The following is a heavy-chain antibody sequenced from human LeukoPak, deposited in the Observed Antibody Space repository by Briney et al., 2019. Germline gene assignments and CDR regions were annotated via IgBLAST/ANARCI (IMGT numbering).Heavy chain of an antibody. J-gene: IGHJ4*02. Sequence: SETLSLTCTLPGGSISSSSYYWGWIRQPPGGGLEWLGSIYYSGSTCYNPSLKSRVTISVHSSKNQSSLKLSSVTAADAAVYYCERVTTVTAVYFDYWGQGSLVTV. V-gene: IGHV4-39*01. D-gene: IGHD4-11*01. CDR1: GGSISSSSYY. CDR2: IYYSGST. CDR3: ERVTTVTAVYFDY.